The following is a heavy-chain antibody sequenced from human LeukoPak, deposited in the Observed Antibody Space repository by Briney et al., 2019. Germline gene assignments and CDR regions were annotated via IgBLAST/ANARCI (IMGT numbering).Heavy chain of an antibody. Sequence: GGSLRLSCAASGFTFSSYSMNWVRQAPGRGGVWVSSIIGSSSYIYYADSVKGRFTISRDNAKNSLYLQMNSLRAEDTAVYYCARVRSFYYYYMDVWGKGTTVTVSS. V-gene: IGHV3-21*01. CDR1: GFTFSSYS. D-gene: IGHD3-16*02. J-gene: IGHJ6*03. CDR2: IIGSSSYI. CDR3: ARVRSFYYYYMDV.